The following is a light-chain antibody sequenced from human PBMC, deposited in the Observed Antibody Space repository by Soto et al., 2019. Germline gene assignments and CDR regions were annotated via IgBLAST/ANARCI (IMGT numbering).Light chain of an antibody. Sequence: EIVLTQSPGPLSLSPGERGTLLCRASHFVSSRSLAWYQQKPGQAPRLLIYGASTRATGIPDRFSGSGSGTDFTLTITPLEPEDFAVYFCQQYETSPITFGQGTRLE. CDR3: QQYETSPIT. CDR2: GAS. J-gene: IGKJ5*01. CDR1: HFVSSRS. V-gene: IGKV3-20*01.